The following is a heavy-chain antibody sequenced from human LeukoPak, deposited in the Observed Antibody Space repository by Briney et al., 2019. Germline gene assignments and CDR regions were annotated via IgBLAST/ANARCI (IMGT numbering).Heavy chain of an antibody. Sequence: ETGDPLRHSCGASGFTFSSYSMGWVRPPPVKGPEWVSFISQRGSHTYYAESMQGRFTLSRDNAKNSLYLQMNSLRAEDTALYYCTKTGTYSSSSGYIDSWGQGTLVTVSS. CDR1: GFTFSSYS. CDR3: TKTGTYSSSSGYIDS. D-gene: IGHD6-6*01. CDR2: ISQRGSHT. V-gene: IGHV3-21*04. J-gene: IGHJ4*02.